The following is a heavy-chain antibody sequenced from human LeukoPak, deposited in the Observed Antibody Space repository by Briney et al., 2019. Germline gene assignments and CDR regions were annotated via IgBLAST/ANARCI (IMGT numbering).Heavy chain of an antibody. J-gene: IGHJ4*02. CDR3: ALLDGYNYPFDY. CDR1: GFTFSSYW. CDR2: INSDGSGT. D-gene: IGHD5-24*01. V-gene: IGHV3-74*01. Sequence: GGSLRLSCAASGFTFSSYWIHWVRQAPGKGLVWVSRINSDGSGTSYADSVKGRFTISRDNAKNTLYLQMNSLRAEDTAVYYCALLDGYNYPFDYWAREPWSPSPQ.